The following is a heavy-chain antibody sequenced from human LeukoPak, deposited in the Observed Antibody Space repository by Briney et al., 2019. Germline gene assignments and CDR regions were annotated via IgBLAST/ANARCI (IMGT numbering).Heavy chain of an antibody. J-gene: IGHJ5*02. CDR2: IKQDGSEK. D-gene: IGHD6-13*01. CDR1: GFTFSSYW. CDR3: ARARSLVAAAGKGWFDP. Sequence: GGSLRLSCAASGFTFSSYWMSWVRQAPGKGLEWVANIKQDGSEKYYVDSVKGRFTISRDNAKNSLYLQMNSLRAEDTAVYYCARARSLVAAAGKGWFDPWGQGTLVTVSS. V-gene: IGHV3-7*01.